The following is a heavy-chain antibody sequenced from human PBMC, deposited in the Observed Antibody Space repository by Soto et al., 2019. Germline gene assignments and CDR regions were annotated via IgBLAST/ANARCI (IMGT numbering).Heavy chain of an antibody. V-gene: IGHV1-46*01. CDR3: ARDPNYYDSSDYGMGV. CDR2: INPSGGST. J-gene: IGHJ6*02. CDR1: GYTFTSYY. Sequence: GASVKVSCKASGYTFTSYYMHWVRQAPGQGLEWMGIINPSGGSTSYAQKFQGRVTMTRDTSTSTVYMELSSLRSEDTAVYYCARDPNYYDSSDYGMGVWGQGTTVTVSS. D-gene: IGHD3-22*01.